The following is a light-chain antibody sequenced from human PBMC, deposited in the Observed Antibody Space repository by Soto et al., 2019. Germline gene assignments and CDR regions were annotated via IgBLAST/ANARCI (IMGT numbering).Light chain of an antibody. CDR2: GAS. V-gene: IGKV3-20*01. J-gene: IGKJ2*01. CDR1: QSVSSSY. CDR3: PQYGSSHD. Sequence: EIVLTQSPGTLSLSPGERATLSCRASQSVSSSYLAWYQQKPCQAPRLLIYGASSRATGITDRFSGSGSGTDFTLTISRLEPEDFAVYYCPQYGSSHDFGQGKKLEIK.